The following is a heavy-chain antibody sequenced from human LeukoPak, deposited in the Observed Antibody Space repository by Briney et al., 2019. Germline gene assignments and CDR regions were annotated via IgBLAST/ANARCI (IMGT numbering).Heavy chain of an antibody. CDR3: ARFYRSRYGSGSYNWFDP. Sequence: SETLSLTCAVYGGSFSGYCWSWIRQPPGKGLEWIGEINHSGSTNYNPSLKSRVTISVDTSKNQFSLKLSSVTAADTAVYYCARFYRSRYGSGSYNWFDPWGQATLVTVSS. J-gene: IGHJ5*02. D-gene: IGHD3-10*01. V-gene: IGHV4-34*01. CDR2: INHSGST. CDR1: GGSFSGYC.